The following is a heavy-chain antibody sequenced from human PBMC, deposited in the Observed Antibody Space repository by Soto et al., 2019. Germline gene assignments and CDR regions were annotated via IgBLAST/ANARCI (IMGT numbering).Heavy chain of an antibody. CDR3: ARLLTEGATFREDAFDL. Sequence: QIQLVQSGGDVKTPGASVKVSCTTSRYTFTSHGIAWVRQAPGQGLEWMGWFSTFNGKTDYAQKFQGRVTMTADTITSTVHMELRSLRSDDTAVYYCARLLTEGATFREDAFDLWGPGTKVTVSS. V-gene: IGHV1-18*01. D-gene: IGHD3-9*01. J-gene: IGHJ3*01. CDR2: FSTFNGKT. CDR1: RYTFTSHG.